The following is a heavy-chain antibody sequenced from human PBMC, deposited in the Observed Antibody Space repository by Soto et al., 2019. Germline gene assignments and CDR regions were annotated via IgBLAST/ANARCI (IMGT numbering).Heavy chain of an antibody. Sequence: SETLSLTCTVSGGSISSYYWSWIRQPPGKGLEWIGYIYYSGSTNYNPSLKSRVTISVDTSKNQFSPKLSSVTAADTAVYYCARGAVIAAPPKWYFDLWGRGTLVTVSS. D-gene: IGHD6-6*01. J-gene: IGHJ2*01. V-gene: IGHV4-59*01. CDR1: GGSISSYY. CDR3: ARGAVIAAPPKWYFDL. CDR2: IYYSGST.